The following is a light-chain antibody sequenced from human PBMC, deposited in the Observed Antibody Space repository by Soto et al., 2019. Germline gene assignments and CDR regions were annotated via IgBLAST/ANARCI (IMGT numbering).Light chain of an antibody. Sequence: QSALTQPASVSGSPGQSITISCAGTSSDVGSYNFVSWYQQHPGKAPKLMIYEGNKRPSGVSNRFSGSKSGNTASLTISGLQAADEADYYCCSYAGSSTFVVFGGGTKLTGL. CDR3: CSYAGSSTFVV. V-gene: IGLV2-23*03. CDR1: SSDVGSYNF. J-gene: IGLJ2*01. CDR2: EGN.